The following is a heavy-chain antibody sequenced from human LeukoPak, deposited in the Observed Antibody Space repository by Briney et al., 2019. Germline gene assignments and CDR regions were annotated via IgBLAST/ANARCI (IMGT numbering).Heavy chain of an antibody. D-gene: IGHD5-18*01. J-gene: IGHJ4*02. CDR3: ARVSFGYSYGSYYFGY. Sequence: ASVKVSCKASGYTFTSYGISWVRQAPGQELEWMGWISAYNGNTNYAQKLQGRVTMTTDTSTSTAYMELRSLRSDDTALYYCARVSFGYSYGSYYFGYWGQGTLVTVSS. CDR1: GYTFTSYG. V-gene: IGHV1-18*01. CDR2: ISAYNGNT.